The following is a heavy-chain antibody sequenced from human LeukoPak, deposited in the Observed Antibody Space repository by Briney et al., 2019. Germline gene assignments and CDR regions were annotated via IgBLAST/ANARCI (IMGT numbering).Heavy chain of an antibody. Sequence: GGSLRLSCAASGFAFRKYWMHWVRQAPGKGLVWVSRINSDGSWTSYADSVKGRFTISRDNAKNTVYLQMNSLRAEDTAVYYCAKGGYCSRGSCYPPDYWGQGTLVTVSS. CDR1: GFAFRKYW. V-gene: IGHV3-74*01. D-gene: IGHD2-15*01. J-gene: IGHJ4*02. CDR3: AKGGYCSRGSCYPPDY. CDR2: INSDGSWT.